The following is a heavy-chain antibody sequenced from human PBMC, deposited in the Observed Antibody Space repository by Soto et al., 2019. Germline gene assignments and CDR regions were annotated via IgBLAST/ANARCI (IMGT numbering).Heavy chain of an antibody. CDR1: GYSFTSYW. D-gene: IGHD3-10*01. Sequence: EVQLVQSGAEVKKPGESLKISCKGSGYSFTSYWIRWVRQMRGKGLEWMGIIYPGDSDIRYSPSFQGQVTISADKSISTVYLQWSSQKASDTAMYYCARLMVRGPYYYYYGMDVWGQGTTVTVSS. CDR3: ARLMVRGPYYYYYGMDV. CDR2: IYPGDSDI. J-gene: IGHJ6*02. V-gene: IGHV5-51*03.